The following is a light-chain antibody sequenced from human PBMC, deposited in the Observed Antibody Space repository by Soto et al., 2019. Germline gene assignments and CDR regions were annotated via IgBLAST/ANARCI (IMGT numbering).Light chain of an antibody. CDR2: AAS. J-gene: IGKJ3*01. CDR1: QGIGKY. V-gene: IGKV1-27*01. CDR3: QKYNSAPRA. Sequence: DIQMTQSPSSLSASVGDRVTITCRASQGIGKYLAWYQQKPGKVPKLLIYAASTLQSGVPSRFSGSGSGTDFTLTISSLQPEDVATYYCQKYNSAPRAFGPGTKVDI.